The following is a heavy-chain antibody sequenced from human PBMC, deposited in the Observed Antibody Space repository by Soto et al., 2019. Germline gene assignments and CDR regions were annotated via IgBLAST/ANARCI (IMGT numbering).Heavy chain of an antibody. J-gene: IGHJ6*03. D-gene: IGHD2-15*01. V-gene: IGHV4-39*01. Sequence: SETLSLTCTVSGGCISSSSYYWGWIRQPPGKGLEWIGSIYYSGSTYYNPSLKSRVTISVDTSKNQFSLKLSSVTAADTAVYYCARRVAAPRRYYYYMDVWGKGTTVTVSS. CDR3: ARRVAAPRRYYYYMDV. CDR1: GGCISSSSYY. CDR2: IYYSGST.